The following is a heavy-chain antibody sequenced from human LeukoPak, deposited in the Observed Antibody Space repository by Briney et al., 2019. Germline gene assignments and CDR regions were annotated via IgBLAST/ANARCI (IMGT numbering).Heavy chain of an antibody. V-gene: IGHV3-11*04. CDR1: GFIFSVFY. Sequence: GGSLRLSCAASGFIFSVFYMSWIRQAPGKGLEWVSHISNTDDTVHYADSVKGRFTISRDNAKNSLFLQMDSLRGEDTAVYYCARDRAEDGYDLWGQGTLVTVSS. D-gene: IGHD5-24*01. J-gene: IGHJ5*02. CDR3: ARDRAEDGYDL. CDR2: ISNTDDTV.